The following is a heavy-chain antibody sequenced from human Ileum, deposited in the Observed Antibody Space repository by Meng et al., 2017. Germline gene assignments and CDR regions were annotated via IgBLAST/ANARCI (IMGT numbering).Heavy chain of an antibody. D-gene: IGHD2-15*01. V-gene: IGHV1-18*01. Sequence: ASVKVSYKASGYTFTSYGISWVRQAPGQGLEWMGWISAYNGNTNYAQKLQGRVTMTTDTSTSTAYMELRSLRSDDTAVYYCAREVPGYCSGGSCYSPFDYWGQGTLVTVSS. J-gene: IGHJ4*02. CDR1: GYTFTSYG. CDR3: AREVPGYCSGGSCYSPFDY. CDR2: ISAYNGNT.